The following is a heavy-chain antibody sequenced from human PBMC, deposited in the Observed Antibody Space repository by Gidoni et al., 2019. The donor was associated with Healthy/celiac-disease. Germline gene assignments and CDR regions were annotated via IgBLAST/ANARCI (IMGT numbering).Heavy chain of an antibody. Sequence: QLQLQESRPGLVTPSETLSLTCTVSGGSISSSSYYWGWIRQPPGKGLEWIGSIYYSGSTYYNPSLKSRVTISVDTSKNQFSLKLSSVTAADTAVYYCARHEVAYCGGDCYPVSFDYWGQGTLVTVSS. CDR1: GGSISSSSYY. J-gene: IGHJ4*02. D-gene: IGHD2-21*02. V-gene: IGHV4-39*01. CDR2: IYYSGST. CDR3: ARHEVAYCGGDCYPVSFDY.